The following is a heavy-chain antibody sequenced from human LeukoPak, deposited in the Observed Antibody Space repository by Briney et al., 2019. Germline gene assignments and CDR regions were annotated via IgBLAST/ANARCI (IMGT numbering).Heavy chain of an antibody. CDR1: DFTFSNAW. V-gene: IGHV3-15*07. CDR2: IKSKTDGGTT. D-gene: IGHD3-22*01. J-gene: IGHJ5*02. CDR3: TTGFSGSSGFYYVP. Sequence: KPGGSLRLSCAASDFTFSNAWMNWVRQAPGKGLEWVGRIKSKTDGGTTDYAAPVKGRFTISRDDSKSTLYLQMNSLKTEDTAVYYCTTGFSGSSGFYYVPGGQGTLVTVSS.